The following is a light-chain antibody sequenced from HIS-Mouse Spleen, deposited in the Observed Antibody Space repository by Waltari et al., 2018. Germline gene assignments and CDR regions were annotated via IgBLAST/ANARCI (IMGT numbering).Light chain of an antibody. CDR1: SSDVGGYND. Sequence: QSALTQPASVSGSPGQSITISSPGPSSDVGGYNDVSWYQLHPGKAPKPLIYDVSNRPSGVSNRFSGSKSGNTASLTISGLQAEDEADYYCSSYTSSSTEVFGGGTKLTVL. J-gene: IGLJ2*01. V-gene: IGLV2-14*03. CDR2: DVS. CDR3: SSYTSSSTEV.